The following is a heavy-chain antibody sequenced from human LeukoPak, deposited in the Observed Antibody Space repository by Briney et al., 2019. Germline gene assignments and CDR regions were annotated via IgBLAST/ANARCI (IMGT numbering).Heavy chain of an antibody. CDR2: INPNSGGT. J-gene: IGHJ4*02. Sequence: GSVKVSCKASGYTFTGYYMHWVRQAPGQGLEWMGWINPNSGGTNYAQKFQGRVTMTRDTSISTAYMELSRLRSDDTAVYYCASYSGSYSQTGFDYWGQGTLVTVSS. D-gene: IGHD1-26*01. V-gene: IGHV1-2*02. CDR1: GYTFTGYY. CDR3: ASYSGSYSQTGFDY.